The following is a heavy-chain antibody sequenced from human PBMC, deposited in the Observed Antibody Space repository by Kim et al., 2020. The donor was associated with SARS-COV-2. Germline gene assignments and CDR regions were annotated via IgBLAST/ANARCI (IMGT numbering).Heavy chain of an antibody. V-gene: IGHV1-18*04. CDR3: ARVESPFFSGSYWTPDY. Sequence: ASVKVSCKASGYTFTSYGISWVRQAPGQGLEWMGWISAYNGNTNYVQKLQGRVTMTTDTSTSTAYMELRSLRSDDTAVYYCARVESPFFSGSYWTPDYWGQGTLVTVSS. CDR1: GYTFTSYG. D-gene: IGHD1-26*01. CDR2: ISAYNGNT. J-gene: IGHJ4*02.